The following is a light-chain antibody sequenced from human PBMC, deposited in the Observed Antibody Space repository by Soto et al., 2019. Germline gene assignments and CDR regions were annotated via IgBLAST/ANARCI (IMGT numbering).Light chain of an antibody. V-gene: IGKV2D-29*01. CDR2: EVS. J-gene: IGKJ4*01. CDR3: MQSVEPS. Sequence: DIVLTQTPLSLSVTPGQPASMPCKSSQSLLQSNGKTFLYWYLQRPGQPPQLLLWEVSNRMSGVPDRVSGSGSGTDFTLQSSRVEAEDVGVYYCMQSVEPSFGGGTKGEFK. CDR1: QSLLQSNGKTF.